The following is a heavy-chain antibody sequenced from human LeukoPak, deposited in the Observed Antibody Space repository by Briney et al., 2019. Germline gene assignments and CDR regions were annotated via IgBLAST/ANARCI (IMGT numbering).Heavy chain of an antibody. CDR2: IWYDGSNK. Sequence: GSLLLSCAASGFTFSSYGMHWVRQAPGKGLEWVAVIWYDGSNKYYEDSVKGRFTSSRDNSKNTLYLQMNSVRAEDTAVDYCARDSAVVVVAAALYYFDYWGQGTLVTVSS. J-gene: IGHJ4*02. CDR1: GFTFSSYG. D-gene: IGHD2-15*01. V-gene: IGHV3-33*01. CDR3: ARDSAVVVVAAALYYFDY.